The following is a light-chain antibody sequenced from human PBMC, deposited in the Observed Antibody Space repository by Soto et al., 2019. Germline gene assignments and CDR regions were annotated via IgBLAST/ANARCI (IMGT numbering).Light chain of an antibody. CDR3: QQCDTSPWT. CDR1: QSISSY. Sequence: EIVLTQSPDTLSLSPGERATLSCRASQSISSYLAWYQQKPGQAPRLLIYGASSRATGIPDRFSGSGSGTDFTLAFSRLEPGDSAVYFCQQCDTSPWTFGQGTKVEIK. V-gene: IGKV3-20*01. J-gene: IGKJ1*01. CDR2: GAS.